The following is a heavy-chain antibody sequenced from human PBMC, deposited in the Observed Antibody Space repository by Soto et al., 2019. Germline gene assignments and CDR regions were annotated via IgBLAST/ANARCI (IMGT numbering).Heavy chain of an antibody. CDR1: GGTFTSYA. J-gene: IGHJ5*02. V-gene: IGHV1-69*01. Sequence: QVQLVQSGAEVRKPGSSVKVSCQASGGTFTSYAVTWVRQAPGQGLEWMGGIIPLLETVDYEEKFKSRVTISVDSYTGKDYLDLNSLRSDDTAVYYCARRFWDCRGGGCYGWFGPWGQGPLVIVTS. D-gene: IGHD2-15*01. CDR2: IIPLLETV. CDR3: ARRFWDCRGGGCYGWFGP.